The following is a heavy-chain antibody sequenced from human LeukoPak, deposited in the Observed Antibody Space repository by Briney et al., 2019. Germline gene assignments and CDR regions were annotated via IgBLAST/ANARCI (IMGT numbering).Heavy chain of an antibody. Sequence: GESLKISCVASGFTFSSYWMSWVRQAPGKGLQWVANIKQDGSAKYYVDSVKGRFTISRDNAKNSLYLQMNSLRAEDTAVYYCASGWYSDYWGQGTLVTVSS. CDR2: IKQDGSAK. V-gene: IGHV3-7*02. D-gene: IGHD6-19*01. J-gene: IGHJ4*02. CDR3: ASGWYSDY. CDR1: GFTFSSYW.